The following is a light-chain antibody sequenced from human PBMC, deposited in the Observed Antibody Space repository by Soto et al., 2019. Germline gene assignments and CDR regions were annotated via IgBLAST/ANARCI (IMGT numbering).Light chain of an antibody. J-gene: IGKJ1*01. V-gene: IGKV3-20*01. Sequence: EIVLTQSPGTLSLSPGERATLSCRASQSVNSNHIAWYQQKPGQAPRLLIYGPSSRATGIPERFSGSGSGTDFTLCISRLEPEDFAVYFCHQFGSSPQTFGHGTKVEIK. CDR1: QSVNSNH. CDR3: HQFGSSPQT. CDR2: GPS.